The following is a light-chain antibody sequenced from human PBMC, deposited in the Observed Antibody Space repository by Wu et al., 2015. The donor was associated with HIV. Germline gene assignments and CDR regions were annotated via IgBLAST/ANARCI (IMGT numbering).Light chain of an antibody. Sequence: SCRAMXXLQQVSRYQQKVGQAPRLLIYGASTRATDIPARFSGSGSETEFTLTISSLQSEDFAVYYCQQYKHHMWSFGQGTKVDIK. CDR2: GAS. CDR1: XXLQQ. J-gene: IGKJ1*01. V-gene: IGKV3-15*01. CDR3: QQYKHHMWS.